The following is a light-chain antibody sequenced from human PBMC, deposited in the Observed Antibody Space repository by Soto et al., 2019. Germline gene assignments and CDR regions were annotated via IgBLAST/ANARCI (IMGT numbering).Light chain of an antibody. J-gene: IGKJ1*01. CDR3: MKALQSLRT. CDR2: LGS. CDR1: QSLLHSNGYNY. V-gene: IGKV2-28*01. Sequence: DIVMTQSPLSLPVTPGEPASISCRSSQSLLHSNGYNYLDWYLQKPGQSPQLLIYLGSNRASGVPDRFSGSGSGTDFTLKISRVEAEDVGVYYCMKALQSLRTFGQGIK.